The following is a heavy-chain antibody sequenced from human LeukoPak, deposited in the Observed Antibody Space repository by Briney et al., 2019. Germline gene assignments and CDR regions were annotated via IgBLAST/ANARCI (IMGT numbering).Heavy chain of an antibody. D-gene: IGHD6-6*01. CDR1: GFNFSNAW. Sequence: GGSLRLSCAASGFNFSNAWMAWVRQAPGKGLEWVGRIRNEIDGGSTHYATSATGGFTITRDDSRNTLYLQMQGLKSEDTAVYYCATDRLFHNYWGQGTLVTVSS. V-gene: IGHV3-15*01. CDR2: IRNEIDGGST. CDR3: ATDRLFHNY. J-gene: IGHJ4*02.